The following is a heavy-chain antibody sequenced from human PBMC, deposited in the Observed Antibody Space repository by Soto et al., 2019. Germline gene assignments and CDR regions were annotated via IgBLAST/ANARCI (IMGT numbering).Heavy chain of an antibody. CDR3: TKESAASFDY. J-gene: IGHJ4*02. Sequence: GGSLRLSCAASGLISSKDAMSWVRQAPGKGLEWVSGVSGSGDNTYYADSVKGRFTISRDNSKNTVYLQMNILRADDSAVYYCTKESAASFDYWGQGTLVTVSS. V-gene: IGHV3-23*01. CDR1: GLISSKDA. CDR2: VSGSGDNT. D-gene: IGHD2-15*01.